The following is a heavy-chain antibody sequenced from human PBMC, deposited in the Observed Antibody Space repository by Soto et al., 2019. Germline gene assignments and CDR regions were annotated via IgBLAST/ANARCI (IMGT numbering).Heavy chain of an antibody. D-gene: IGHD6-13*01. CDR1: GGSISNSNYY. J-gene: IGHJ5*02. CDR3: ARSERAAGTDWWLDP. CDR2: IYYSGST. V-gene: IGHV4-39*01. Sequence: SETLSLTCNVSGGSISNSNYYWGWIRQPPGKGLEWIGSIYYSGSTYYSPSLKSRVTISVDTSKNQFSLKLSSVTAADTAVYYCARSERAAGTDWWLDPWGQGTLVT.